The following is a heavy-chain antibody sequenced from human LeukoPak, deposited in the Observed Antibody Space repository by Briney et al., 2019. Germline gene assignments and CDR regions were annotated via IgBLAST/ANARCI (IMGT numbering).Heavy chain of an antibody. Sequence: KAGGSLRLSCAASGFTFSSYSMNWVRQAPGKGLEWVSSISSSSSYIYYADSVKGRFTISRDNAKNSLYLQMNSLRAEDTAVYYCASPWGGNTTGGDAFDIWGQGTMVTVSS. D-gene: IGHD3-16*01. CDR2: ISSSSSYI. CDR1: GFTFSSYS. J-gene: IGHJ3*02. CDR3: ASPWGGNTTGGDAFDI. V-gene: IGHV3-21*04.